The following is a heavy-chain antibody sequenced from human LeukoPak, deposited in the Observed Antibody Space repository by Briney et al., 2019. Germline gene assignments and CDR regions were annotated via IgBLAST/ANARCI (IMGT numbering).Heavy chain of an antibody. CDR1: GYTLTELS. CDR3: ATDGGALRPGSYRYYFDY. Sequence: ASVKVSCKVSGYTLTELSMHWVRQAPGKGLEWMGGFDPEDGETIYAQKFQGRVTMTEDTSTDTAYMELSSLRFEDTAVYYCATDGGALRPGSYRYYFDYWGQGTLVTVSS. D-gene: IGHD3-16*02. J-gene: IGHJ4*02. V-gene: IGHV1-24*01. CDR2: FDPEDGET.